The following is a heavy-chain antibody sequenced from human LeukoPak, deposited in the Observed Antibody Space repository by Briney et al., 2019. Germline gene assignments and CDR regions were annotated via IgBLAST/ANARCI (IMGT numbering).Heavy chain of an antibody. CDR3: TAGTGYSDHDY. Sequence: GGTLRLSCAASGVTFNNAWMSWVRQAPGKGLEWVGRIKSKTNPATTHYAAPVKRSFSISTDDSTHTLYLQMNSLKTADTAVYYCTAGTGYSDHDYWGQGTLVTVSS. CDR2: IKSKTNPATT. D-gene: IGHD5-12*01. CDR1: GVTFNNAW. V-gene: IGHV3-15*01. J-gene: IGHJ4*02.